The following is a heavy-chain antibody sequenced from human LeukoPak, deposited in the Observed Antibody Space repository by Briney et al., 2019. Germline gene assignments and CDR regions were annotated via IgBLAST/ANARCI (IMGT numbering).Heavy chain of an antibody. V-gene: IGHV1-8*01. CDR1: GYSFTSYD. CDR3: ARGRGYDRTGYVYYFDF. D-gene: IGHD3-22*01. CDR2: MNPNSGNT. J-gene: IGHJ4*02. Sequence: GASVKVSCKASGYSFTSYDINWVRQAPGQGFEWVGWMNPNSGNTGHAQEFQGRVTMTRDTSTSTAYMELSSLRYEDTAVYYCARGRGYDRTGYVYYFDFWGQGTLVTVSS.